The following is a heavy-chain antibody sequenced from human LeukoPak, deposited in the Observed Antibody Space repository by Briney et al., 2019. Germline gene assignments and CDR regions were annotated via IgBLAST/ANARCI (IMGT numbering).Heavy chain of an antibody. CDR2: IYTSGST. V-gene: IGHV4-4*07. J-gene: IGHJ6*03. CDR1: GGSINSHY. CDR3: ARAPYYYYYMDV. Sequence: SETLSLTCTVSGGSINSHYWSWIRQPPGKGLEWIGRIYTSGSTNYNPSLKSRVTMSVDTSKNQFSLKLSSVTAADTAVYYCARAPYYYYYMDVWGKGTTVTVSS.